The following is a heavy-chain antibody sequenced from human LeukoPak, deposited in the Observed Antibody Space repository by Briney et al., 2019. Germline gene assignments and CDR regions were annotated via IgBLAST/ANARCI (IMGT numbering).Heavy chain of an antibody. D-gene: IGHD2-15*01. CDR1: GFTFSSYS. CDR3: ARDFVARLDY. Sequence: GGSLRLSCAASGFTFSSYSMNWVRQAPGKGLEWVSSISSSSSYIYYADSVKGRFTISRDNAKNPLYLQMNSLRAEDTAVYYCARDFVARLDYWGQGTLVTVSS. J-gene: IGHJ4*02. CDR2: ISSSSSYI. V-gene: IGHV3-21*01.